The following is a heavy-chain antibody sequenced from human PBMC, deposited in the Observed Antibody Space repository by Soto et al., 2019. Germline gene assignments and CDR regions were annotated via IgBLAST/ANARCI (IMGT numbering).Heavy chain of an antibody. V-gene: IGHV1-18*01. D-gene: IGHD6-19*01. CDR1: GGTFSSYA. CDR3: ARVPPYSSGWFRTVRAFDI. J-gene: IGHJ3*02. Sequence: ASVKVSCKASGGTFSSYAISWVRQAPGQGLEWMGWISAYNGNTNYAQKLQGRVTMTTDTSTSTAYMELRSLRSDDTAVYYCARVPPYSSGWFRTVRAFDIWGQGTMVTVSS. CDR2: ISAYNGNT.